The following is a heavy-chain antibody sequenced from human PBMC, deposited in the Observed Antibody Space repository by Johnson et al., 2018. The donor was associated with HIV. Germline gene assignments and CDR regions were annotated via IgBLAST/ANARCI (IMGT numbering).Heavy chain of an antibody. Sequence: QVQLVESGGGVVRPGRSLRLSCAASGFTFSNYAMHWVRQAPGKGLEWVAVISYDGGNKYYADSVKGRFTISRDNSKNTLYLQMNSLRAEDTAVYYCAKAIGDAFDIWGQGTLVTVSS. CDR3: AKAIGDAFDI. V-gene: IGHV3-30*04. D-gene: IGHD2/OR15-2a*01. CDR2: ISYDGGNK. J-gene: IGHJ3*02. CDR1: GFTFSNYA.